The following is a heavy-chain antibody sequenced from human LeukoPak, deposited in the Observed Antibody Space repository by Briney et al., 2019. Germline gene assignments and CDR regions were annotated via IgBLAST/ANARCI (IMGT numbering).Heavy chain of an antibody. CDR2: LNQFGGT. J-gene: IGHJ4*02. CDR1: GGSVSDHF. D-gene: IGHD1-26*01. CDR3: ARVPGGVFDY. Sequence: PSETLSLTCTVDGGSVSDHFWSWIRQPPGKGLPWIAELNQFGGTNYNPSLESRVTMSVDTSRNQFSLNLTSVTAADTAVYYCARVPGGVFDYWGQGALVTVSS. V-gene: IGHV4-34*01.